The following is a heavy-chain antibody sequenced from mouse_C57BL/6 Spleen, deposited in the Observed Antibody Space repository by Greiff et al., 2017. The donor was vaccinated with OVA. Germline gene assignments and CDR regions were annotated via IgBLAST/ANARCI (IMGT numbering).Heavy chain of an antibody. J-gene: IGHJ2*01. V-gene: IGHV1-82*01. CDR2: IYPGDGDT. D-gene: IGHD2-4*01. CDR3: ARGDYDYERDFDY. Sequence: QVQLQQSGPELVKPGASVKISCKASGYAFSSSWMNWVKQRPGKGLEWIGRIYPGDGDTNYNGKFKGKATLTADKSSSTAYMQLSSLTSEDSAVYFCARGDYDYERDFDYWGQGTTLTVSS. CDR1: GYAFSSSW.